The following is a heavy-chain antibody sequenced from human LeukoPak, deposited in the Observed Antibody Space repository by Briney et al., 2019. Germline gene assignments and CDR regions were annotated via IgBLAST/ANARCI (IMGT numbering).Heavy chain of an antibody. Sequence: ASVKVSCKASGGTFSSYAISWVRQAPGQGLEWMGGIIPIFGTANYAQKFQGRVTITADKSTSTAYMELSSLRSEDTAVYYCARGLSGYSYGRYYFDYWGQGTLVTVSS. D-gene: IGHD5-18*01. J-gene: IGHJ4*02. CDR2: IIPIFGTA. CDR3: ARGLSGYSYGRYYFDY. V-gene: IGHV1-69*06. CDR1: GGTFSSYA.